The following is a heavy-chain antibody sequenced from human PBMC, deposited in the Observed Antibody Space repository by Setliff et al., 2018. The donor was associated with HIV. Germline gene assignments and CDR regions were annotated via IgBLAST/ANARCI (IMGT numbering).Heavy chain of an antibody. CDR1: GGSISRDSFY. D-gene: IGHD1-26*01. CDR3: ARIVRWELVATSTFFYYYMDV. J-gene: IGHJ6*03. CDR2: LYYSGTT. Sequence: PSETLSLTCTVSGGSISRDSFYWGLFRQPPGEGLEWIGSLYYSGTTYYAPSLETRLTTSVDTSKNQFSLKLSSVTASDTAVYYCARIVRWELVATSTFFYYYMDVWGKGTTVTVSS. V-gene: IGHV4-39*01.